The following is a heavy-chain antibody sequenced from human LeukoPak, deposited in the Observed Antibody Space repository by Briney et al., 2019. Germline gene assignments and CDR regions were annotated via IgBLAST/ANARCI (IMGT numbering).Heavy chain of an antibody. V-gene: IGHV3-30-3*01. J-gene: IGHJ6*02. CDR3: ARGLFVVVITADYYGLDV. CDR2: ISYDGSIK. Sequence: PGGSLRRSCAASGFTFSSYAIHWVRQAQGNGLEWVAVISYDGSIKYYADSVKGRFTISRDNSKNTLYLQMNSLRAEDTAVYYCARGLFVVVITADYYGLDVWGQGATVTVSS. D-gene: IGHD3-22*01. CDR1: GFTFSSYA.